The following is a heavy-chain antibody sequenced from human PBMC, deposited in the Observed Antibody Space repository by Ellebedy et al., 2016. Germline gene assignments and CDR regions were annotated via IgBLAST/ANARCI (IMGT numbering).Heavy chain of an antibody. Sequence: GGSLRLSXAASGFTFSRFDIHWVRQAQGKGLEWVAAMSNDGNDENYGASVKGRFSISRDNSKNRVYLQMSSLRVEDTAVYSCARVRSPDYSTNYDLDVWGQGTTVTVSS. CDR1: GFTFSRFD. CDR3: ARVRSPDYSTNYDLDV. CDR2: MSNDGNDE. V-gene: IGHV3-30*03. D-gene: IGHD3-22*01. J-gene: IGHJ6*02.